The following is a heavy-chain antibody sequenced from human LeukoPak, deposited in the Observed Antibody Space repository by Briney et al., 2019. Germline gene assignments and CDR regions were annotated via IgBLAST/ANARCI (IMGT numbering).Heavy chain of an antibody. CDR1: GFTFSRHM. V-gene: IGHV3-21*01. CDR2: ISASQSHI. CDR3: ARDVYILSGSFDY. J-gene: IGHJ4*02. D-gene: IGHD5-12*01. Sequence: GGSLRLSCEASGFTFSRHMMTWDRQSPGMGLEWVSSISASQSHIFYADAVKGRFTISRDNDKGSLYLEMTGLRAEDTAVYYCARDVYILSGSFDYWGQGVPVTVSP.